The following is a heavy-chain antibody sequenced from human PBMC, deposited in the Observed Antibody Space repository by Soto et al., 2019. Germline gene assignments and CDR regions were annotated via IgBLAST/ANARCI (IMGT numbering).Heavy chain of an antibody. Sequence: QVQLVQSGAEVKKPGASVKVSCKASGYTFTTYAMHWVRQAPGQRLEWMGWINAANGNTKYSQKFQGRVTITRDTSASTAYMELSSLRSEDTAVYTCARSLMNPAMVTFYYFDCWGQGTLVTVSS. CDR2: INAANGNT. CDR1: GYTFTTYA. V-gene: IGHV1-3*01. J-gene: IGHJ4*02. D-gene: IGHD5-18*01. CDR3: ARSLMNPAMVTFYYFDC.